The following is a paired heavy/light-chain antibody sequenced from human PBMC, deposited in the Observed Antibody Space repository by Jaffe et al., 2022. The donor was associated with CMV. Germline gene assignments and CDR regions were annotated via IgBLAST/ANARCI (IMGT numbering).Heavy chain of an antibody. V-gene: IGHV1-18*01. CDR1: GYIFTSFG. D-gene: IGHD2-2*02. CDR2: ISVYNGDT. J-gene: IGHJ4*02. CDR3: ASGHLYTCDY. Sequence: QVQLVQSGGEVKKPGTSVKVSCKVSGYIFTSFGITWVRQAPGQGLEWMGWISVYNGDTKYAQKFQDRVTMTTDTSTSTAYMELRSLRSDDTAVYYCASGHLYTCDYWGQGTLVTVSS.
Light chain of an antibody. CDR1: QSVNDW. Sequence: DIQMTQSPSTLSASVGDRVTITCRATQSVNDWLAWYQQKPGKAPKFLIYRASTLQSGIPSRFSGSGSGTEFTLTISSLQPDDFATYYCQQYHSYPYAFGQGTKLEIK. V-gene: IGKV1-5*03. CDR2: RAS. CDR3: QQYHSYPYA. J-gene: IGKJ2*01.